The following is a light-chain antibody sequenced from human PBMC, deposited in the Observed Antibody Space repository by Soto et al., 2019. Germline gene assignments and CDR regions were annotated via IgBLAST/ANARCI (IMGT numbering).Light chain of an antibody. CDR2: VDI. Sequence: SYELTQAPSVSVGPGQTARVTGGGNNIGSKSVPWYQQKPGQAPVLVVYVDIDRPSGIPERFSGSNSGNTATLTISRVEAGDEADYYCQVLDSSSDHVVFAGGTTL. J-gene: IGLJ2*01. CDR3: QVLDSSSDHVV. V-gene: IGLV3-21*02. CDR1: NIGSKS.